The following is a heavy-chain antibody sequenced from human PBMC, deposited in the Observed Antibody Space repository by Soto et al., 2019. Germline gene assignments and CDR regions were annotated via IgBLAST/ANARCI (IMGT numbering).Heavy chain of an antibody. CDR1: GFTFSSSA. CDR2: ISGNSGST. CDR3: AKALRGYSGSYYYFYMDV. J-gene: IGHJ6*03. Sequence: EVQLLEAGGGLAQPGGSLGLSCAASGFTFSSSAMSWVRQAPGKGLEWVSVISGNSGSTYYADSVKGRFTISRDNSKNTLYLQMNSLRAEDTAVYYCAKALRGYSGSYYYFYMDVWGKGTTVTVSS. D-gene: IGHD5-12*01. V-gene: IGHV3-23*01.